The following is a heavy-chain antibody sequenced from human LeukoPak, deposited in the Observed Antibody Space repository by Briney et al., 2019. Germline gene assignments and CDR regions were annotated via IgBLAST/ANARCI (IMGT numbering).Heavy chain of an antibody. J-gene: IGHJ4*02. CDR1: GFTFSSYW. D-gene: IGHD1-26*01. Sequence: GGSLRLSCAASGFTFSSYWMSWVRQAPGKGLEWVANIKQDGSEKYYVDSVKGRFTISRDNTKNSLYLQMNSLRAEDTAVYYCARTPATSGRYYFDYWGQGTLVTVSS. V-gene: IGHV3-7*01. CDR2: IKQDGSEK. CDR3: ARTPATSGRYYFDY.